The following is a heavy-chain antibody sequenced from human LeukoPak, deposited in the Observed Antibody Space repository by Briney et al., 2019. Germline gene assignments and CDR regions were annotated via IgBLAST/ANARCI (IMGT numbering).Heavy chain of an antibody. J-gene: IGHJ4*02. Sequence: GGSLRLSCAASGFTFSNYAMSWVRQAPGKGLEWVSAIARSGDSTYYADSVKGRFTISRDNSKNTLYLQMSSLRAEDTAVYYCVKPSGYSGYGYFFDYWGQGTLVTVSS. D-gene: IGHD5-12*01. CDR2: IARSGDST. CDR3: VKPSGYSGYGYFFDY. V-gene: IGHV3-23*01. CDR1: GFTFSNYA.